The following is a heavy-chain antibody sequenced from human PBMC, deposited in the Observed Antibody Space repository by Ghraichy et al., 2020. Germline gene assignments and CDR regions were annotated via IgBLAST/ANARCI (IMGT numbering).Heavy chain of an antibody. CDR1: GGSTRSSSHY. D-gene: IGHD5-18*01. CDR3: ASIGYNYDYSYFDY. CDR2: IFYSGST. J-gene: IGHJ4*02. V-gene: IGHV4-39*01. Sequence: SETLSLTCTVSGGSTRSSSHYWGWIRQPPGKGLEWLGSIFYSGSTYYNPSLKSRVTISVDTSKNQFSLKLSSVTAADTAVYYCASIGYNYDYSYFDYWGQGMLVTDSA.